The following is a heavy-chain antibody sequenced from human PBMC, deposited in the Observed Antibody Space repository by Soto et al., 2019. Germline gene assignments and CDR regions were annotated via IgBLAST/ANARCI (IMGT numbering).Heavy chain of an antibody. CDR2: ISGSGGST. Sequence: GGSLRLSCTSSGFNFSSYAMSWVRQAPGKGLEWVSAISGSGGSTYYADSVKGRFTISRDNSKNTLYLQMNSLRAEDTAVYYCASQNWNDDYYYYGMDVWGQGTTVTVSS. J-gene: IGHJ6*02. CDR3: ASQNWNDDYYYYGMDV. CDR1: GFNFSSYA. V-gene: IGHV3-23*01. D-gene: IGHD1-1*01.